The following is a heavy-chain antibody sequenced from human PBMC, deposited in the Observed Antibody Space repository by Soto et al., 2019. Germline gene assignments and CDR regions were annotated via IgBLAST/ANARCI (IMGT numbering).Heavy chain of an antibody. V-gene: IGHV3-30-3*01. CDR1: GFTFSSYA. Sequence: GGSLRLSCAASGFTFSSYAIHWVRQAPGKGLEWVALISYDGSNKYYADSVKGRFTISRDNSKNTLYLQMNSLRAEDTAVYYCARHKRDLRFLEWSYYFDYWGQGTLVIVSS. D-gene: IGHD3-3*01. J-gene: IGHJ4*02. CDR3: ARHKRDLRFLEWSYYFDY. CDR2: ISYDGSNK.